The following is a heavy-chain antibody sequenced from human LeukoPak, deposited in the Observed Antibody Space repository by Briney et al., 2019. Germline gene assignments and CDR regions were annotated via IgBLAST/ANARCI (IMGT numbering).Heavy chain of an antibody. CDR3: APSTRRSAPFDY. Sequence: GGSLRLSCAASGFTFSSYGMHWVRQAPGKGLEWVAVISYDGSNKYYADSVKGRFTISRDNSKNTLYLQMNSLRAEDTAVYYCAPSTRRSAPFDYWGQGTLVPVSS. CDR2: ISYDGSNK. CDR1: GFTFSSYG. D-gene: IGHD6-25*01. J-gene: IGHJ4*02. V-gene: IGHV3-30*03.